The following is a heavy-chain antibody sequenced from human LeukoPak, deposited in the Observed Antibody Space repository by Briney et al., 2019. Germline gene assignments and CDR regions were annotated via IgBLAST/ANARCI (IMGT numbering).Heavy chain of an antibody. Sequence: PGGSLRLSCAASGFTSNTYAMSWVRLAPGKGLEWVSSISPSGTTYYTGSVKGRFTISRDDSKSTLYLQMNSLRVEDTAIYYCAKLRSNTYYSVADYWGQSTLVAVSS. CDR1: GFTSNTYA. CDR3: AKLRSNTYYSVADY. CDR2: ISPSGTT. J-gene: IGHJ4*02. V-gene: IGHV3-23*01. D-gene: IGHD2/OR15-2a*01.